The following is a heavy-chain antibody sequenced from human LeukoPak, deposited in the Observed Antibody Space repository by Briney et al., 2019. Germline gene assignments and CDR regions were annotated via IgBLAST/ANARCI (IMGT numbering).Heavy chain of an antibody. Sequence: GGSLRLSCAASGFTFSSYAMHWVRQAPGKGLEWVAVISYDGSNKYYADSVKGRFTISRDNSKNTLYLQMNSLRAEDTAVYYCAREGCSGGSRYYGMDVWGQGTTVTVSS. CDR2: ISYDGSNK. CDR1: GFTFSSYA. V-gene: IGHV3-30-3*01. D-gene: IGHD2-15*01. J-gene: IGHJ6*02. CDR3: AREGCSGGSRYYGMDV.